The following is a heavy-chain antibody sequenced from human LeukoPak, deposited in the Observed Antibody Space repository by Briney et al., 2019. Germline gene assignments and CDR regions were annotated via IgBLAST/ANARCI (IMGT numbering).Heavy chain of an antibody. CDR1: GFSVSSNH. D-gene: IGHD2-21*01. CDR3: AREGENWNHL. Sequence: PGGSLRLSCAASGFSVSSNHMSWVRQAPGKGLEWVSVIYSGGDTFYADSVKGRFTISRHNSNNMLYLQMNSLRAEDTAMYYCAREGENWNHLWGQGTLVTVSS. CDR2: IYSGGDT. V-gene: IGHV3-53*04. J-gene: IGHJ5*02.